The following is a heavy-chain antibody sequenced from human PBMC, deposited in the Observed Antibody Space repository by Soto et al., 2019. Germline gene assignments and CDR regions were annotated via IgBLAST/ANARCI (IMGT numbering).Heavy chain of an antibody. J-gene: IGHJ5*02. D-gene: IGHD2-15*01. CDR3: ARVRKLGILYWFDP. CDR1: GGSISSYY. Sequence: PSETLSLTCTVSGGSISSYYWSWIRQPPGKGLEWIGYIYYSGSTNYNPSLKSRVTISVDTSKNQFSLKLSSVTAADTAVYYCARVRKLGILYWFDPWGQGTLVSVS. CDR2: IYYSGST. V-gene: IGHV4-59*01.